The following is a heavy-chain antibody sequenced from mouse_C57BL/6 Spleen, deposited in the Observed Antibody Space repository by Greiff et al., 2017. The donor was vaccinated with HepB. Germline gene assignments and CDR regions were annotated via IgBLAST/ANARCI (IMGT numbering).Heavy chain of an antibody. CDR1: GYAFSSSW. CDR3: ARGAMDD. CDR2: IYPGDGDT. J-gene: IGHJ4*01. Sequence: VQLQQSGPELVKPGASVKISCKASGYAFSSSWMNWVKQRPGKGLEWIGRIYPGDGDTNYNGKFKGKATLTADKSSSTAYMQLSSLTSEDSAVYFGARGAMDDWGQGTSVTVSS. V-gene: IGHV1-82*01.